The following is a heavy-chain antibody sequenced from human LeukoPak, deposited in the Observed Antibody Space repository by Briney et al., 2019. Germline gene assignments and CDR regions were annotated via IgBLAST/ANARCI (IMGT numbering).Heavy chain of an antibody. D-gene: IGHD1-26*01. CDR2: ISSAGRTR. Sequence: PGGSLRLSCAGSGFTFSDYYMSWLRQAPGKGLEWVSYISSAGRTRYYADSVKGRFTISRDNSKNTLYLQMGSLRAEDMAVYYCARDRGGSYSFDYWGQGTLVTVSS. CDR3: ARDRGGSYSFDY. CDR1: GFTFSDYY. V-gene: IGHV3-11*04. J-gene: IGHJ4*02.